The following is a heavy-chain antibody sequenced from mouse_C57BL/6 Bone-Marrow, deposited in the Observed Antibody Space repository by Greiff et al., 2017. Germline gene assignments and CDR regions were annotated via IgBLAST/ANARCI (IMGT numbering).Heavy chain of an antibody. CDR3: ARPHIYDGYLFDY. D-gene: IGHD2-3*01. J-gene: IGHJ2*01. CDR2: ISNGGGST. Sequence: EVQGVESGGGLVQPGGSLKLSCAASGFTFSDYYMYWVRQTPEKRLEWVAYISNGGGSTYYPDTVKGRFTISRDNAKNTLYLQMSRLKSEDTAMYYCARPHIYDGYLFDYWGQGTTLTVSS. CDR1: GFTFSDYY. V-gene: IGHV5-12*01.